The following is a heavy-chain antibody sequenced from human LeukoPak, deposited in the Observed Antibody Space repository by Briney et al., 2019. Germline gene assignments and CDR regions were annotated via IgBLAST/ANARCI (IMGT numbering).Heavy chain of an antibody. J-gene: IGHJ4*02. CDR1: GFTFSKYA. Sequence: GGSLRLSCAASGFTFSKYAMGWVRQAPGEGLEWVSAISGSGGSTYYADSVKGRFTISRDNAKNSLYLQMNSLRAEDTAVYYCARARRDGIFDYWGQGTLVTVSS. D-gene: IGHD5-24*01. V-gene: IGHV3-23*01. CDR3: ARARRDGIFDY. CDR2: ISGSGGST.